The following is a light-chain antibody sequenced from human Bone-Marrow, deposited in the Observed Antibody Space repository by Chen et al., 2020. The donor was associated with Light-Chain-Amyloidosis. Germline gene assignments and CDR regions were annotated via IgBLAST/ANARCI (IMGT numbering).Light chain of an antibody. CDR3: QQSNSFPRT. J-gene: IGKJ1*01. CDR1: QAISRW. CDR2: GAS. Sequence: DIQMTQSPSSVSASVGDRVTITCRANQAISRWLAWYQQKPGKAPQLLIYGASTLQSGVPSRFSGSGSGTDFTLPINTLQPEDFATYYCQQSNSFPRTFGQGTKVEIK. V-gene: IGKV1-12*01.